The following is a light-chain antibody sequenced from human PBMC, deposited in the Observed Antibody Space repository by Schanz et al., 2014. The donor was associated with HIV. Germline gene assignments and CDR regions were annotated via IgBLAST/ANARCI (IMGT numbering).Light chain of an antibody. Sequence: QSVLTQPPSLSGAPGQWVTVSCSGGSSNIGAGFDVHWYQQLPGTAPKLLIYGNSNRPSGVPDRFSGSKSGTSASLAITGLQAEDEADYYCQSYDSSLSALYVFGTGTKLTVL. CDR1: SSNIGAGFD. CDR3: QSYDSSLSALYV. CDR2: GNS. J-gene: IGLJ1*01. V-gene: IGLV1-40*01.